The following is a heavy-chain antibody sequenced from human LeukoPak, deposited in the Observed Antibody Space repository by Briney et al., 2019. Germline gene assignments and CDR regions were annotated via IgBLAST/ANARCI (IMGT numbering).Heavy chain of an antibody. J-gene: IGHJ4*02. D-gene: IGHD2-2*02. CDR3: ARGNVVVPAAIAY. Sequence: ASVKVSCKASGYTFTGCYMHWVRQAPGQGLEWMGWINPNSGGTNYAQKFQGRVTMTRDTSISTAYMELSRLRSDDTAVYYCARGNVVVPAAIAYWGQGTLVTVSS. CDR1: GYTFTGCY. V-gene: IGHV1-2*02. CDR2: INPNSGGT.